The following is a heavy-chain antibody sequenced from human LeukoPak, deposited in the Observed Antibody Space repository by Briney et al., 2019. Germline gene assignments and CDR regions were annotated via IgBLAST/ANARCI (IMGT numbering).Heavy chain of an antibody. D-gene: IGHD3-9*01. CDR3: AKGVLRYFDWLPYFDY. Sequence: GGSLRLSCAASGFTFSSYAMTWVRQAPGKGLEWVSAISGSGGSTYYADPVKGRFTISRDNSKNTLYLQRNSLRAEDTAVYYCAKGVLRYFDWLPYFDYWGQGTLVTVSS. CDR2: ISGSGGST. CDR1: GFTFSSYA. V-gene: IGHV3-23*01. J-gene: IGHJ4*02.